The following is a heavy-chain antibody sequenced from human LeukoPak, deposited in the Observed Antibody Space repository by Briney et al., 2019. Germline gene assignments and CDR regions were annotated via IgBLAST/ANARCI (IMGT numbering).Heavy chain of an antibody. V-gene: IGHV1-2*02. D-gene: IGHD3-10*01. CDR2: INLNTGGT. CDR1: GYTFTGYY. J-gene: IGHJ4*02. Sequence: ASVKVSCKASGYTFTGYYMHWMRQAPGQGLECMGWINLNTGGTKYVQKFQGRVTMTRDTSISTAYMELSRLTSDDAAVYYCVRDSTVIRFDYWGQGTLVTVS. CDR3: VRDSTVIRFDY.